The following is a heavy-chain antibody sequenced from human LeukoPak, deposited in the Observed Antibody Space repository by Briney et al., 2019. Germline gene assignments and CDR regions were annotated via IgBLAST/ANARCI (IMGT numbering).Heavy chain of an antibody. V-gene: IGHV1-8*01. Sequence: GASVKVSCKASGYTFTSYDINWVRQATGQGLEWMGWMNPNSGNTGYAQKFQGRVTMTRNTPVSTAYMELSSLRSEDTAVYYCARALPSYYGSGSPDDYWGQGTLVTVSS. CDR3: ARALPSYYGSGSPDDY. D-gene: IGHD3-10*01. J-gene: IGHJ4*02. CDR1: GYTFTSYD. CDR2: MNPNSGNT.